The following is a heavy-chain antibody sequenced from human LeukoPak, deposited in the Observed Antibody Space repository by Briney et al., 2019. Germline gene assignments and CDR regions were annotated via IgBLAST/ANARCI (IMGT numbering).Heavy chain of an antibody. CDR3: ARAPLRESPHGDAFDI. D-gene: IGHD3-16*01. V-gene: IGHV1-69*13. CDR1: GGTFRSYA. J-gene: IGHJ3*02. Sequence: SVKVSCKASGGTFRSYAINWVRQAPGQGLEWMGGIIPIFGAANYAQKIQGRVTITADESTSTAYMELSSLRSEDTAVYYCARAPLRESPHGDAFDIWGQGTMVTVSS. CDR2: IIPIFGAA.